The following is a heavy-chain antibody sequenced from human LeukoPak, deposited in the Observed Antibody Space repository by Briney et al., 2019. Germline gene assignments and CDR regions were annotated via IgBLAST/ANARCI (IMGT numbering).Heavy chain of an antibody. CDR1: GYTFTGYY. Sequence: GASVKVSCKSSGYTFTGYYMHWVRQAPGQGLEWMGWINPNSGGTNYAQKFQGRVTMTRDTSISTAYMELSRLRSDDTAVYYCARARYYPKGYFDYWGQGTLVTVSS. CDR2: INPNSGGT. V-gene: IGHV1-2*02. CDR3: ARARYYPKGYFDY. D-gene: IGHD1-14*01. J-gene: IGHJ4*02.